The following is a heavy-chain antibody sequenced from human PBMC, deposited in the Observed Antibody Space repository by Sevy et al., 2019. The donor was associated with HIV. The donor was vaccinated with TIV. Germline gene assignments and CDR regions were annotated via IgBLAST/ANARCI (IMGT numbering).Heavy chain of an antibody. CDR1: GFTFRDFS. Sequence: GGSLRLSCVASGFTFRDFSMNWVRQAPGKGLEWLSYISRTSSTIYYADSVKGRFTISRDNAMNSLYLQMDSLRDEDTAVYYCARGLVLRDDWGQGALVTVSS. CDR3: ARGLVLRDD. J-gene: IGHJ4*02. CDR2: ISRTSSTI. D-gene: IGHD3-3*01. V-gene: IGHV3-48*02.